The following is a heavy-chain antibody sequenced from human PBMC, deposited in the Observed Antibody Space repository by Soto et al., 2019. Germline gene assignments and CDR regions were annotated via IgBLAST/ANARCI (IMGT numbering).Heavy chain of an antibody. CDR1: GVSINIGDSY. CDR2: IYYNGDT. D-gene: IGHD3-3*01. J-gene: IGHJ3*02. V-gene: IGHV4-31*11. CDR3: ARGENYDSWSTYYQAGTFQM. Sequence: QAHLQESGPGLVKPSQTLSLTCAVSGVSINIGDSYWSWIRQLPGKGLEWIGYIYYNGDTYYNPSLKGRLSMSVDIPKNQFSLTLHSVTSADTAVYFCARGENYDSWSTYYQAGTFQMWGQGTMVTVSS.